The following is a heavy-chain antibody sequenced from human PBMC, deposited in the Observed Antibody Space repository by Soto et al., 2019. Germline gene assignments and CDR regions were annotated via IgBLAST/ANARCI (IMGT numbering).Heavy chain of an antibody. CDR2: ISGASTYT. V-gene: IGHV3-11*06. CDR3: ARGRYFDWSPLYDN. J-gene: IGHJ4*01. Sequence: GGSLRLSCAASGFTLTDYYMNWIRQSPGKGLEWISYISGASTYTDYADSVKGRFTISRDNAKNSLYLQMHNLRAEDTALYYCARGRYFDWSPLYDNWGHGTLVTVSS. D-gene: IGHD3-9*01. CDR1: GFTLTDYY.